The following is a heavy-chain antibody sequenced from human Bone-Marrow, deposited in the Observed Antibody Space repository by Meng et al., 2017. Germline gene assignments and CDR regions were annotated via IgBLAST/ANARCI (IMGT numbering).Heavy chain of an antibody. V-gene: IGHV3-21*01. D-gene: IGHD2-15*01. CDR2: ISGSSAYI. Sequence: GGSLRLSCAASGFTFSSYSMNWVRQAPGKGLEWVSSISGSSAYIWSADSVKGRFTISRDNAKSSLYLQMDSLRAEDTAVYYCARDPFVLEVPGDNWFDPWGQGTLVTVSS. CDR1: GFTFSSYS. J-gene: IGHJ5*02. CDR3: ARDPFVLEVPGDNWFDP.